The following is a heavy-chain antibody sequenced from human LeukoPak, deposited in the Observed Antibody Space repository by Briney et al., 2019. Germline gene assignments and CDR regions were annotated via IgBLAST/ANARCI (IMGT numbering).Heavy chain of an antibody. V-gene: IGHV1-69*05. CDR2: IIPIFGTA. J-gene: IGHJ4*02. CDR1: GGTFSSYA. Sequence: SVKVSCKASGGTFSSYAISWVRQAPGQGLEWMGGIIPIFGTANYAQKFQGRVTITTDESTSTAYMELNSLRAEDTAVYYCAKVVFYDSSGYWGYFDYWGQGTLVTVSS. CDR3: AKVVFYDSSGYWGYFDY. D-gene: IGHD3-22*01.